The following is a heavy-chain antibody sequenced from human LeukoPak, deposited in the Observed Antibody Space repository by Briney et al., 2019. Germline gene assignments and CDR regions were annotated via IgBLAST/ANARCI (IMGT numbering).Heavy chain of an antibody. Sequence: GGSLRLSCAASGFTFTSYGMHWVRQAPGKGLEWVAVISYDGSNKYYADSVKGRFTISRDNSKNTLYLQMNSLRAEDTAVYYCAKDKSDSSGWFLDYWGHGSLVTVSS. CDR2: ISYDGSNK. V-gene: IGHV3-30*18. J-gene: IGHJ4*01. D-gene: IGHD6-19*01. CDR3: AKDKSDSSGWFLDY. CDR1: GFTFTSYG.